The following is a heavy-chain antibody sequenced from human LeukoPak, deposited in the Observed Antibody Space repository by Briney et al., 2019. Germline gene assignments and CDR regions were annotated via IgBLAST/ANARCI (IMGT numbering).Heavy chain of an antibody. CDR1: GGSISSGGYS. CDR3: ARDYYALGSYGALYGMDV. J-gene: IGHJ6*02. Sequence: SQTLSLTCAVSGGSISSGGYSWSWIRQPPGKGLEWIGYIYHSGSTYYNPSLKSRVTISVDRSKNQFSLKLSSVTAADTAVYYRARDYYALGSYGALYGMDVWGQGTTVTVSS. V-gene: IGHV4-30-2*01. CDR2: IYHSGST. D-gene: IGHD3-10*01.